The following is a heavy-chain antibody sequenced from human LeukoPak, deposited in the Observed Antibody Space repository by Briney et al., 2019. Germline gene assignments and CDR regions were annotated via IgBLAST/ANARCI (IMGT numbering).Heavy chain of an antibody. CDR3: ARDRDQWLEAFDI. Sequence: PGGSLRLSCAVSGFTVSGNYMSWVRQAPGKGLEWVSGINWNGGTTTYADSVKGRFTISRDNAKNSLYLQMNSLRAEDTAFYYCARDRDQWLEAFDIWGQGTMVTVSS. D-gene: IGHD6-19*01. V-gene: IGHV3-20*04. CDR1: GFTVSGNY. J-gene: IGHJ3*02. CDR2: INWNGGTT.